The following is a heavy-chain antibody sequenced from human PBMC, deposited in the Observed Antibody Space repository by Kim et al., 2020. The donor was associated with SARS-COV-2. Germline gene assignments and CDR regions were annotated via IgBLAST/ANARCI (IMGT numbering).Heavy chain of an antibody. CDR2: ISSSGSTI. CDR3: ARASAQLLPLFFI. D-gene: IGHD2-2*01. V-gene: IGHV3-48*03. CDR1: GFTFSSYE. Sequence: GGSLRLSCAASGFTFSSYEMNWVRQAPGKGLEWVSYISSSGSTIYYADSVKGRFTISRDNAKNSLYLQMNSLRAEDTAVYYCARASAQLLPLFFIWGQGTMVTVSS. J-gene: IGHJ3*02.